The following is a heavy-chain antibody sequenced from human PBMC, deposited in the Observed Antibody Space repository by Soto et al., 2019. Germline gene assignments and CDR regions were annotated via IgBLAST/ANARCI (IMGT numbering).Heavy chain of an antibody. D-gene: IGHD1-26*01. CDR3: GRIIGATSVDS. CDR1: GLGVRSTYF. J-gene: IGHJ4*02. V-gene: IGHV4-38-2*01. CDR2: VHHDGNA. Sequence: SETLSLTCVVSGLGVRSTYFWGWIRQPPGKGLEWIGSVHHDGNAYYPPSVLGRVTISVDTANNQVSLSLRSVTAEDTATYYCGRIIGATSVDSWGKGLLVTVSS.